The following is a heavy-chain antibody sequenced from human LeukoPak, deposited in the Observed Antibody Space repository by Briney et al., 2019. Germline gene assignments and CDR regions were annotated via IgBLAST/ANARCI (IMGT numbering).Heavy chain of an antibody. CDR2: IYHSGST. J-gene: IGHJ5*02. Sequence: SQTLSLTCAVSGGSISSGGYSWIWIRQPPGKGLEWIGYIYHSGSTYYNPSLKSRVTISGDRSKNQFSLKLSSVTAADTAVYYCARVAGSGSYYNGWFDPWGQGTLVTVSS. V-gene: IGHV4-30-2*01. D-gene: IGHD3-10*01. CDR1: GGSISSGGYS. CDR3: ARVAGSGSYYNGWFDP.